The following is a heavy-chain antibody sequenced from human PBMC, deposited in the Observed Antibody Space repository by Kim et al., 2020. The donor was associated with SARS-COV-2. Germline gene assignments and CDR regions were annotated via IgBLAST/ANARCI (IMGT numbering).Heavy chain of an antibody. D-gene: IGHD6-19*01. CDR1: GFTFSSYA. J-gene: IGHJ5*02. Sequence: GGSLRLSCAASGFTFSSYAMSWVRQAPGKGLEWVSAISGSGGSTYYADSVKGRFTISRDNSKNTLYLQMNSLRAEDTAVYYCAKGGSSGWFRETHNWFDPWGQGTLVTVSS. CDR2: ISGSGGST. V-gene: IGHV3-23*01. CDR3: AKGGSSGWFRETHNWFDP.